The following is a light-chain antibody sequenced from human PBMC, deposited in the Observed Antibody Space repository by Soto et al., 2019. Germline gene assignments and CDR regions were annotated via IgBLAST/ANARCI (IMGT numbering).Light chain of an antibody. CDR1: SSNIESNT. Sequence: QSVLTQPPSASGTHGQRVTISCSGSSSNIESNTVNWYQQLPGTAPKLLIYSQNQRPSGIPDRFSGSKSGTSASLVISGRQSEDDADYDCGTWDDKLNAVVFGGGTKLTVL. CDR3: GTWDDKLNAVV. V-gene: IGLV1-44*01. CDR2: SQN. J-gene: IGLJ2*01.